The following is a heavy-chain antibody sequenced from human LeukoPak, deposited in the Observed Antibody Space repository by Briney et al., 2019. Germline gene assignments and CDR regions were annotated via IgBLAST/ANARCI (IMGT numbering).Heavy chain of an antibody. CDR1: GYTFTSYG. Sequence: ASVKVSCQASGYTFTSYGISWVRQAPGQGLEGMGWISAYNGNTNYAQKLQGRVTMTTDTSTSTAYMELRSLRSDDTAVYYCAGVEWEGDAFDIWGQGTMVTVSS. CDR2: ISAYNGNT. V-gene: IGHV1-18*01. D-gene: IGHD1-26*01. CDR3: AGVEWEGDAFDI. J-gene: IGHJ3*02.